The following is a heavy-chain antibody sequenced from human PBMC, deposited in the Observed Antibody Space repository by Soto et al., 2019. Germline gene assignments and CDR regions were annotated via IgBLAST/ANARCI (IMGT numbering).Heavy chain of an antibody. CDR2: INAGNGNT. Sequence: ASVKVSCKASGHTFTTYVIHWVRQAPGQRLEWMGYINAGNGNTKYSQKFQGRVTIARDTSANTAYLDLTSLISEDTAVYYCATWGLICSSGSTCYSGDWFDPWGQGTLVTVSS. J-gene: IGHJ5*02. CDR3: ATWGLICSSGSTCYSGDWFDP. V-gene: IGHV1-3*01. CDR1: GHTFTTYV. D-gene: IGHD2-15*01.